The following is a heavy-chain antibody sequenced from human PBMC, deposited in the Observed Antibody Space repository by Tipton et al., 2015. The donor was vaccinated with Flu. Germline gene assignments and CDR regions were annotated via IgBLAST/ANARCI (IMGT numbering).Heavy chain of an antibody. Sequence: TLSLTCTVSGGSISYYYWTWIRQPPGKGLEWIGYISYTGRSNYNPSLRSRVTLTVDRSKNQFSLKLNSVTAADTAVYFCAKHTGMRGGLDAFDIWGQGTMVTVSS. CDR1: GGSISYYY. J-gene: IGHJ3*02. D-gene: IGHD2-8*01. CDR3: AKHTGMRGGLDAFDI. V-gene: IGHV4-59*08. CDR2: ISYTGRS.